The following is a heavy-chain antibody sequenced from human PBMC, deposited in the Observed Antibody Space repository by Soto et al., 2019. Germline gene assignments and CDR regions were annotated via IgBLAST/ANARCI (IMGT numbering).Heavy chain of an antibody. CDR1: GYSFSSYW. V-gene: IGHV5-51*01. CDR2: IFPGDSDI. Sequence: GESLKISCKGSGYSFSSYWIGWVRQKPGKGLEWMAMIFPGDSDIRYRPSFQGQVTISVDKSISTAYLQWSSLKASDTARYYCARRYCSSTTCWKAFDVWGPGTMVTVSS. D-gene: IGHD2-2*01. J-gene: IGHJ3*01. CDR3: ARRYCSSTTCWKAFDV.